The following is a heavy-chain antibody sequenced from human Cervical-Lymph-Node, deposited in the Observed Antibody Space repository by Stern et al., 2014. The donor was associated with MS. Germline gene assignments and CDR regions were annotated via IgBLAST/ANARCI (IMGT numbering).Heavy chain of an antibody. CDR2: INAGNGNT. V-gene: IGHV1-3*01. Sequence: VQLVESGAEVKKPGASVKVSCKASGYTFMTYAMHWVRQAPGQRLEWIGWINAGNGNTKYSQKFQGRVTITRDTSASTAYMELSSLRSEDTAVYYCARGAGVYWYFDLWGRGTLVTVSS. D-gene: IGHD3-10*01. CDR3: ARGAGVYWYFDL. J-gene: IGHJ2*01. CDR1: GYTFMTYA.